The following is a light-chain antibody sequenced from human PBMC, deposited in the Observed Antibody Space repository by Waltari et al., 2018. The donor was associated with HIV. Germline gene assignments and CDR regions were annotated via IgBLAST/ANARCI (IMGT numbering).Light chain of an antibody. J-gene: IGKJ1*01. CDR2: GAS. CDR3: QQYLDWPPWT. V-gene: IGKV3D-15*01. Sequence: EIVMTQSPATLSVSPGQRVTLSCRASQNIGANLAWYRQRPGQPPRLLIHGASSRDPGIPARFTGRGTGTDFTLQISNLQSDDSGVYYCQQYLDWPPWTFGQGTKV. CDR1: QNIGAN.